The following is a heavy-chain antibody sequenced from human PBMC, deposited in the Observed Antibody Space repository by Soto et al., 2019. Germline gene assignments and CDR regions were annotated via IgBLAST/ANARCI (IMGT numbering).Heavy chain of an antibody. V-gene: IGHV3-30*18. CDR3: AKGLRQGDDP. D-gene: IGHD4-17*01. CDR2: ISYDGSNK. CDR1: GFTFSSYG. J-gene: IGHJ5*02. Sequence: HPGGSLRLSCAASGFTFSSYGMHWVRQAPGKGLEWVAVISYDGSNKYYADSVKGRFTISRDNSKNTLYLQMNSLRAEDTAVYYCAKGLRQGDDPWGQGTLVTVSS.